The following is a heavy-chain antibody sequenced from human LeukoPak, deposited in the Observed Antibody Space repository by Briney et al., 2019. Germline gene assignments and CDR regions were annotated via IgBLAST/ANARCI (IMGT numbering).Heavy chain of an antibody. CDR2: IYYSGST. D-gene: IGHD2-2*01. Sequence: SETLSLTCTVSAGSISSGDYYWSWIRQPPGKGLEGIGYIYYSGSTYYNPSLKSRVTISVDTSKNQFSLKLSAVTAADTAVYYCAVVPAANDAFDIWGQGTMVTVSS. CDR3: AVVPAANDAFDI. CDR1: AGSISSGDYY. J-gene: IGHJ3*02. V-gene: IGHV4-30-4*01.